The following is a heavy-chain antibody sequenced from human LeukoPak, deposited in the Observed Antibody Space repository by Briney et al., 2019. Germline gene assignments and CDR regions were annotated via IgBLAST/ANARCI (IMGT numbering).Heavy chain of an antibody. V-gene: IGHV1-18*01. J-gene: IGHJ4*02. CDR2: ISDYDGHT. CDR3: AGAPSSCQLPYCYVTDY. Sequence: ASLKVSCKAAGYTLTTYGMGWVRQAHGQGFAWMGWISDYDGHTNYAQSLHGRVTMTTDPSTGTAYMELRSLSSDDTAVYYCAGAPSSCQLPYCYVTDYWGQGTLVTVSS. CDR1: GYTLTTYG. D-gene: IGHD2-2*02.